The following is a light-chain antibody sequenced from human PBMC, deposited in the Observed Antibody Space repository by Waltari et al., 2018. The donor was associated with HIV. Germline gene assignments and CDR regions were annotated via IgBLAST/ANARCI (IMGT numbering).Light chain of an antibody. CDR2: EVS. Sequence: QFALTQPASVSGSPGQSITVSCTGTNRDIGYYNYVSWYQQHPGKAPKLIIYEVSNRPSGVSNRFSGSKSGNTASLTISGLQAEDEADYFCSSLTNSATLSVLFGGGTKLTVL. CDR3: SSLTNSATLSVL. V-gene: IGLV2-14*01. CDR1: NRDIGYYNY. J-gene: IGLJ3*02.